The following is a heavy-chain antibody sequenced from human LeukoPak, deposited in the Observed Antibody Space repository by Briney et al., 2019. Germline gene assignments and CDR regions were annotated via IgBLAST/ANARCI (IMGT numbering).Heavy chain of an antibody. J-gene: IGHJ6*03. V-gene: IGHV4-39*01. CDR3: ARHGHSSFPYYYYYMDV. Sequence: SSETLSLTCTVSGGSISSYYWGWIRQPPGKGLEWIGSIYYSGSTYYNPSLKSRVTISVDTSKNQFSLKLSSVTAADTAVYYCARHGHSSFPYYYYYMDVWGKGTTVTVSS. CDR2: IYYSGST. CDR1: GGSISSYY. D-gene: IGHD6-6*01.